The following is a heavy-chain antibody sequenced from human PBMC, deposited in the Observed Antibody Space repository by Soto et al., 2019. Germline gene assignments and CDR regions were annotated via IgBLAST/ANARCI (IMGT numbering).Heavy chain of an antibody. J-gene: IGHJ4*02. CDR3: ATRGGHYGDH. Sequence: PSETLSLTCTVSGGSISSSSYYWGWIRQPPGKGLEWIGSIYYSGSTYYNPSLKSRVTISVDTSKNQFSLKLSSVTAADTAVYYCATRGGHYGDHWGQGALVTVSS. CDR1: GGSISSSSYY. CDR2: IYYSGST. D-gene: IGHD3-16*01. V-gene: IGHV4-39*01.